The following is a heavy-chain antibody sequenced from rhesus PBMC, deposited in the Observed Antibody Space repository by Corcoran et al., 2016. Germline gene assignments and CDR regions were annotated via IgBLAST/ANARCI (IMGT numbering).Heavy chain of an antibody. J-gene: IGHJ3*01. CDR3: ARMNPRSDAFDL. CDR1: GGPISASFW. V-gene: IGHV4S10*01. CDR2: IYGSRTNT. Sequence: QVQLQESGPGVVKPSETLSLTCTVSGGPISASFWWSWIRQPPGKGLEGIVYIYGSRTNTDYNPSLKSRVTISKDTAKNQFSLKLNSVTAADTAVYYCARMNPRSDAFDLWGQGLRVTVSS.